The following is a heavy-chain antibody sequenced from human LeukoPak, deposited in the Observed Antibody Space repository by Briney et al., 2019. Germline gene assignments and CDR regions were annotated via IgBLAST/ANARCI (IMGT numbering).Heavy chain of an antibody. Sequence: SETLSLTCTVSGGSISSYYWSWIRQPPGKGLEWIGYMYTSGSTYYNPSLKSRITMSIHTSKNQFSLKLSSVTAADTAVYYCARSNYYDSSGSAYYFDYWGQGTLVTVSS. CDR2: MYTSGST. D-gene: IGHD3-22*01. V-gene: IGHV4-4*09. CDR3: ARSNYYDSSGSAYYFDY. J-gene: IGHJ4*02. CDR1: GGSISSYY.